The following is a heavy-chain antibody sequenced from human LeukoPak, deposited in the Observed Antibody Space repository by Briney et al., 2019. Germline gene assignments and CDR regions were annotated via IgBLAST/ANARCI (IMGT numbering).Heavy chain of an antibody. D-gene: IGHD4-11*01. V-gene: IGHV3-74*01. Sequence: GGALRLSCAASGFIFSSYWIHCVRQAPGKGPVWVSRIKSDGSSPSYADSVKGRFTISRDNAKNTVYLQMNSLRAEDTAVYYCAKDGHYSNFYFDYWGQGTLVTVSS. CDR3: AKDGHYSNFYFDY. CDR2: IKSDGSSP. J-gene: IGHJ4*02. CDR1: GFIFSSYW.